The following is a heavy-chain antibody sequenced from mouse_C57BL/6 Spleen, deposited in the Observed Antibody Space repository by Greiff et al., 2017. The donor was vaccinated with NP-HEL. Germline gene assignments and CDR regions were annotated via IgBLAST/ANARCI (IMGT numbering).Heavy chain of an antibody. J-gene: IGHJ2*01. CDR3: ASYYYGSIPYYFDY. CDR2: IDPANGNT. CDR1: GFNIKNTY. D-gene: IGHD1-1*01. Sequence: VQLQQSVAELVRPGASVKLSCTASGFNIKNTYMHWVKQRPEQGLEWIGRIDPANGNTKYAPKFQGKATITAATSTNTAYLQLSSLTSEDTAIYYCASYYYGSIPYYFDYWGQGTTLTVSS. V-gene: IGHV14-3*01.